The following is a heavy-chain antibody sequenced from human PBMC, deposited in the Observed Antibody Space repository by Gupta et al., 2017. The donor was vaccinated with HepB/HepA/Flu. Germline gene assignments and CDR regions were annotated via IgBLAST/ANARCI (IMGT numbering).Heavy chain of an antibody. CDR3: ARAVSNDYVTD. CDR1: GFTVRGTY. D-gene: IGHD4-17*01. J-gene: IGHJ4*02. CDR2: IYSGTTT. V-gene: IGHV3-66*01. Sequence: EVQMVESGGALVQPGGSLRLSCVVSGFTVRGTYMTWVRQAPGKGLEWVSIIYSGTTTYYADSVKGRFTISRDNSKNMLFLQMNSRRVEDTATYYCARAVSNDYVTDWGQGTLVTVSS.